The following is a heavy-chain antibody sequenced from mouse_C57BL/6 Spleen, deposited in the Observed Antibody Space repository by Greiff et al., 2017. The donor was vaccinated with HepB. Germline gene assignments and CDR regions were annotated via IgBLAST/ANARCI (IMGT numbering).Heavy chain of an antibody. D-gene: IGHD1-1*01. CDR2: IYPYNGVS. CDR1: GYSFTGYY. V-gene: IGHV1-31*01. Sequence: DVKLQESGPELVKPGASVKISCKASGYSFTGYYMHWVKQSHGNILDWIGYIYPYNGVSSYNQKFKGKATLTVDKSSSTAYMELRSLTSEDSAVYYCAGTGTTVVGLDYWGQGTSVTVSS. J-gene: IGHJ4*01. CDR3: AGTGTTVVGLDY.